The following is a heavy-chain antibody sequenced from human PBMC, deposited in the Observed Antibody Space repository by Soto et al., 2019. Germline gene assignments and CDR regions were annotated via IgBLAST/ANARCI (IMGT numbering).Heavy chain of an antibody. CDR2: IDPSDSYT. CDR1: GYSFTSYW. CDR3: ARMAGVADLRGEDAFDI. V-gene: IGHV5-10-1*01. J-gene: IGHJ3*02. D-gene: IGHD6-19*01. Sequence: GESLKISCKGSGYSFTSYWISWVRQMPGKGLEWMGRIDPSDSYTNYSPSFQGHVTISADKSISTAYLQWSSLKASDTAMYYCARMAGVADLRGEDAFDIWGQGTMVTVSS.